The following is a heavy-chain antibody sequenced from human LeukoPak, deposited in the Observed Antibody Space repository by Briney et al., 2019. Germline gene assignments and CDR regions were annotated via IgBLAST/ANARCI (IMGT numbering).Heavy chain of an antibody. J-gene: IGHJ4*02. CDR1: GYTFTDYY. D-gene: IGHD6-13*01. CDR3: ASGSSSDF. V-gene: IGHV1-2*02. Sequence: GASVKVTFKSSGYTFTDYYMHWVRQPPGQGLDWMGWLHPNSGGTEYAQKFQGRVTMTRDTSISTAYMDLTRLTSDDSAVYYCASGSSSDFWGQGSLVTVSS. CDR2: LHPNSGGT.